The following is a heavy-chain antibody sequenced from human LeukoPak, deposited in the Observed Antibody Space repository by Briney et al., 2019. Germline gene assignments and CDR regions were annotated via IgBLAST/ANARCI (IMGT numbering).Heavy chain of an antibody. CDR1: GYTFTSYT. CDR3: ARARYETRIWPKSRYDYYHYMDV. V-gene: IGHV1-3*03. CDR2: INAGNGNT. Sequence: ASVKVSCKASGYTFTSYTVHWVRQAPGQRLEWIGWINAGNGNTKYSQEFQDRVTITRDTSASTAYMELSSLRSEDMAVYYCARARYETRIWPKSRYDYYHYMDVWGKGTTVTVSS. D-gene: IGHD3-3*01. J-gene: IGHJ6*03.